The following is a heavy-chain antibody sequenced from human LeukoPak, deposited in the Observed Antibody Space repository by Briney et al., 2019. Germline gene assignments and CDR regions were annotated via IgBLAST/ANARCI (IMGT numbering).Heavy chain of an antibody. Sequence: PSEILSLTCTVSGGSISSSDYYWGWIRQPPGRGLEWIGSIYYSGSTYSSPSLKSRVSISVDTSKNQFSLKLTSVTAADTAVYYCARELSRIRYYYDSGSKEATSYYSYMDVWGKGTTVTIS. D-gene: IGHD3-10*01. CDR3: ARELSRIRYYYDSGSKEATSYYSYMDV. J-gene: IGHJ6*03. V-gene: IGHV4-39*07. CDR2: IYYSGST. CDR1: GGSISSSDYY.